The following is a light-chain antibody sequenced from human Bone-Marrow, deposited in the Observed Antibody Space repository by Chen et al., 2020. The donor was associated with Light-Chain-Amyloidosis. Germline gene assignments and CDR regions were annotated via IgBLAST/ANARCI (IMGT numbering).Light chain of an antibody. J-gene: IGLJ3*02. Sequence: SYVLTQPPSVSVASGHTATIACGGNNIGSTSVHWYQQTPGQAPLLVVYDDSDRPSGIPERLSGSNSGNTATLTISRVEAGDEADYYCQVWDRSSDRPVFGGGTKLTVL. CDR1: NIGSTS. V-gene: IGLV3-21*02. CDR3: QVWDRSSDRPV. CDR2: DDS.